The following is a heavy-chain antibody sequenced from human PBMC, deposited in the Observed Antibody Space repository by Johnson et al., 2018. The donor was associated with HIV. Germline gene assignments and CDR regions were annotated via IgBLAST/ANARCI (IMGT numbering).Heavy chain of an antibody. CDR2: INVNGGER. CDR3: ARAHLIFPKNPFDI. CDR1: GFTFSSFW. D-gene: IGHD3-3*02. V-gene: IGHV3-7*01. Sequence: VQLVESGGGLVQTGGSLRLSCAASGFTFSSFWMTWVRQAPGKGLEWVANINVNGGERYYVDSVKGRFTISRDNVENSVFLLLNSLRVEDTAVYFCARAHLIFPKNPFDIWGQGTMVTVSS. J-gene: IGHJ3*02.